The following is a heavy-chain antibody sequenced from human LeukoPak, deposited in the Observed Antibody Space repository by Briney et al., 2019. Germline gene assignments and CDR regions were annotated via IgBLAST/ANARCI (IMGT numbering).Heavy chain of an antibody. CDR2: ISGSGGST. Sequence: PGGSLRLSCAASGFTFSSYAMSWVRQAPGKGLEWVSAISGSGGSTYYADSVKGRFTISRDNSKNTLYLQMNSLRAEDTAVYYCAKSPIYDSSGYWVPHEYFQHWGQGTLVTVSS. CDR3: AKSPIYDSSGYWVPHEYFQH. V-gene: IGHV3-23*01. D-gene: IGHD3-22*01. J-gene: IGHJ1*01. CDR1: GFTFSSYA.